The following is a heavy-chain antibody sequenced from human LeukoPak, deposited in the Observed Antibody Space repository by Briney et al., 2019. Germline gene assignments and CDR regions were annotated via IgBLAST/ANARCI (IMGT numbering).Heavy chain of an antibody. CDR3: ARGGSYYDFWSGYTTGFDY. V-gene: IGHV1-8*01. D-gene: IGHD3-3*01. J-gene: IGHJ4*02. CDR1: GYTFTSYD. CDR2: MNPNSGNT. Sequence: ASVKVSCKASGYTFTSYDINWVRQATGQGLEWMGWMNPNSGNTGYAQKFQGRVTMTRNTSISTAYMELRSLRSDDTAVYYCARGGSYYDFWSGYTTGFDYWGQGTLVTVSS.